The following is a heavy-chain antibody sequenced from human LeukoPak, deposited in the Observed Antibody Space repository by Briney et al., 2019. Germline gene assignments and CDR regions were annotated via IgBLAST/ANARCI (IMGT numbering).Heavy chain of an antibody. D-gene: IGHD1-26*01. CDR3: ASGARLGGLDY. Sequence: ASVKVSCKASGGTFSSYAISWVRQAPGQGLEWMGRIIPILGIANYAQKFQGRVTITADKSTSTAYMELSSLRSEDTAVYYCASGARLGGLDYWGQGTLVTVSS. V-gene: IGHV1-69*04. CDR2: IIPILGIA. CDR1: GGTFSSYA. J-gene: IGHJ4*02.